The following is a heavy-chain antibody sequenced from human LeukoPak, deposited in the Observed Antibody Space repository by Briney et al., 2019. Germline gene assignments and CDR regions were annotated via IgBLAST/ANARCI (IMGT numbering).Heavy chain of an antibody. Sequence: PGGSLRLSCVASGFTFSSYDMHWVRQVKGKGLDWVSAIPIIADIYYADSVKGRFTISRENAKNSLYLQMNSLRAGDTAVYYCARAFGAVAGYFDYWGQGTLVTVSS. V-gene: IGHV3-13*01. J-gene: IGHJ4*02. CDR3: ARAFGAVAGYFDY. CDR1: GFTFSSYD. D-gene: IGHD6-13*01. CDR2: IPIIADI.